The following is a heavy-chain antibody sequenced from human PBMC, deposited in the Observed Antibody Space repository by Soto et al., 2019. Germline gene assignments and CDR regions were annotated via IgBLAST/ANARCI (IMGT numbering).Heavy chain of an antibody. CDR2: IYYSGST. D-gene: IGHD3-10*01. V-gene: IGHV4-31*03. J-gene: IGHJ3*02. CDR3: AKAVNYYGSGSYYGLGAFDI. CDR1: CGSISSGGYY. Sequence: PSETLSLTCTVSCGSISSGGYYWSWIRQHPGKGLEWIGYIYYSGSTYYNPSLKSRVTISVDTSKNQFSLKLSSVTAADTAVYYCAKAVNYYGSGSYYGLGAFDIWGQGTMVTVSS.